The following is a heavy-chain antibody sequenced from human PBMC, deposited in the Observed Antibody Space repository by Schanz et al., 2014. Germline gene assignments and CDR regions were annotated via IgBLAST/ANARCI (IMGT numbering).Heavy chain of an antibody. CDR2: INSVGSNT. J-gene: IGHJ4*02. CDR3: VRDSFFAFDY. Sequence: EVQLLESGGGLVQPGGSLRLSCAASGITFTNYAMSWVRQAPGKGLVWVARINSVGSNTDYADSVTGRFTISRDNAKNTLYLQMNTLRAEDTAVYYCVRDSFFAFDYWGQGTLVTVSS. CDR1: GITFTNYA. D-gene: IGHD3-3*01. V-gene: IGHV3-23*01.